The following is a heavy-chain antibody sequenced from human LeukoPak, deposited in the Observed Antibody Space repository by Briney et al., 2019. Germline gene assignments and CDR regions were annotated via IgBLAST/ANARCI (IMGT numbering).Heavy chain of an antibody. V-gene: IGHV4-59*01. CDR1: GGSISSYY. CDR2: IYYSGST. Sequence: PSETLSLTCTVSGGSISSYYWSWIRQPPGKGLEWIGYIYYSGSTNYNPSLKSRVTISVDTSKNQFSLKLSSVTAADTAVYYCARTSWSSSWYGTYDYYYGMDVWGQGTTVIIAS. D-gene: IGHD6-13*01. J-gene: IGHJ6*02. CDR3: ARTSWSSSWYGTYDYYYGMDV.